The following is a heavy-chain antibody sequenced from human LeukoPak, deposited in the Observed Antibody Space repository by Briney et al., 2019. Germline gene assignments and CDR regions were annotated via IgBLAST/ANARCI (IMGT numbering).Heavy chain of an antibody. J-gene: IGHJ4*02. V-gene: IGHV3-33*01. CDR2: IWYDGSKT. Sequence: GTSLRLSCATSGFIFGGYGMHWVRQAPGKGLEWVAVIWYDGSKTYYADSVKGRFTISRDNSKNTLNLEMNSLRAEDTAVYYCARWKGAPEYYFDYWGQGTLVTVSS. D-gene: IGHD1-26*01. CDR1: GFIFGGYG. CDR3: ARWKGAPEYYFDY.